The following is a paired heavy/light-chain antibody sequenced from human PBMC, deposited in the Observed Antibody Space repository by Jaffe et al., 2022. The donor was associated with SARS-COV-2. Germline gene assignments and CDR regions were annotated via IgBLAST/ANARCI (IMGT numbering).Light chain of an antibody. CDR3: TSYTITNTLE. CDR2: DVN. J-gene: IGLJ3*02. CDR1: SSDVGAYDY. V-gene: IGLV2-14*03. Sequence: QSALTQPASVSGSPGQSITISCTGTSSDVGAYDYVSWYQQYPGKVPRLLIYDVNKRPSGVSSRFSGSKSGNTASLTISGLQAEDEADYYCTSYTITNTLEFGGGTRLTVL.
Heavy chain of an antibody. Sequence: QVQLVQSGSELKMPGASVKVSCKASGYTFTDHPINWMRQAPGQGLEWMGYINTHTGNPTYAQGFTGRVVFSLDTSVSTAYLQINSLKADDTVVYFCARRRYYLSGDLDLWGQGTLVTVSS. CDR2: INTHTGNP. CDR3: ARRRYYLSGDLDL. J-gene: IGHJ5*02. V-gene: IGHV7-4-1*02. D-gene: IGHD3-10*01. CDR1: GYTFTDHP.